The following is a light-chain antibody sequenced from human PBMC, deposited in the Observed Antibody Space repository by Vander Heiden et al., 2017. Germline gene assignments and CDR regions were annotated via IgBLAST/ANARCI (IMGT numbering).Light chain of an antibody. Sequence: QSVLTQPPSVSGAPAQRVTISCTGRSPTIGAGYDVHWYQHLPGAAPKLLINGNTNRPAGVPDRFSGSKSGTSASLAITGLQAEDEADYYCQSYYSRLTGHVVFCGGTKLSVL. CDR2: GNT. CDR1: SPTIGAGYD. V-gene: IGLV1-40*01. CDR3: QSYYSRLTGHVV. J-gene: IGLJ2*01.